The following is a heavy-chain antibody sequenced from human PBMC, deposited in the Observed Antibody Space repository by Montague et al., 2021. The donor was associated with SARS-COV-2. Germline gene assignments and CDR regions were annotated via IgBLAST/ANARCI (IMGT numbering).Heavy chain of an antibody. V-gene: IGHV3-21*01. D-gene: IGHD3-22*01. CDR1: GFTFSSYS. CDR3: ARVWNCYDSSGYYLSYFDY. Sequence: SLRLSCAASGFTFSSYSMNWIRQAPGKGLEWVSSISSSSSYIYYADSVKGRFTISRDNAKNSLYLQMNSLRAEDTAVYYCARVWNCYDSSGYYLSYFDYWGQGTLVTVSS. CDR2: ISSSSSYI. J-gene: IGHJ4*02.